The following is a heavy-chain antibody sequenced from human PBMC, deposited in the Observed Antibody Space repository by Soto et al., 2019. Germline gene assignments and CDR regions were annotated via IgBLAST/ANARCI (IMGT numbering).Heavy chain of an antibody. CDR3: VWYGTKTLRDWYDP. J-gene: IGHJ5*02. CDR1: GASISGFY. Sequence: PSQTLSLTCTVSGASISGFYWSWIRKSAGKGLEWIGRIYATGTTDYNPSLKSRVMMSVDTSKKQFSLKLRSVTTADTAVYYCVWYGTKTLRDWYDPCGQG. D-gene: IGHD1-1*01. V-gene: IGHV4-4*07. CDR2: IYATGTT.